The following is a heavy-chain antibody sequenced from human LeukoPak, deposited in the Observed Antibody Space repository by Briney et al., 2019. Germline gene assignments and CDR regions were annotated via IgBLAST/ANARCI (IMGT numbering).Heavy chain of an antibody. CDR2: ISGSGGST. Sequence: GGSLRLSCAASGFTFSSYAMSWVRQAPGKGLEWVSAISGSGGSTYYADSVKGRFTISRDNSKNTLYLQMNSLRAEDTAVYYCAKGRDSSSWYRGDFQHWGQGTLVTVSS. D-gene: IGHD6-13*01. CDR3: AKGRDSSSWYRGDFQH. CDR1: GFTFSSYA. V-gene: IGHV3-23*01. J-gene: IGHJ1*01.